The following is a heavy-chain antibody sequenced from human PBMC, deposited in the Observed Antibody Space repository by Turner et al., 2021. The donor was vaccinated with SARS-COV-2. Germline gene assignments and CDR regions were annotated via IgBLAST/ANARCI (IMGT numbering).Heavy chain of an antibody. V-gene: IGHV3-53*02. Sequence: VQLVETGGGLMQPGGSLRLSCAASGFTVSSNYMSWVRQAPGKGLEWVSVIYSGGSTYYADSVKGRFTISRDNSKNTLYLQMNSLRAEDTAVYYCARGSHDFWSGYYPTYFDYWGQGTLVTVSS. J-gene: IGHJ4*02. D-gene: IGHD3-3*01. CDR2: IYSGGST. CDR1: GFTVSSNY. CDR3: ARGSHDFWSGYYPTYFDY.